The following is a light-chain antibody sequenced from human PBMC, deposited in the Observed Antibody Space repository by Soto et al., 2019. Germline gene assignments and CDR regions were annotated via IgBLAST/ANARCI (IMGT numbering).Light chain of an antibody. V-gene: IGKV3-11*01. CDR2: EAS. Sequence: EIVLTQSPATLSLSPGERATLSCRASQSVSSYLAWYQQKAGQAPRLLIYEASNRATGIPARFSGSGSGTDFTLTISSLEPEDFAVYYCQQYGTSPITFGQGTRLEIK. CDR3: QQYGTSPIT. CDR1: QSVSSY. J-gene: IGKJ5*01.